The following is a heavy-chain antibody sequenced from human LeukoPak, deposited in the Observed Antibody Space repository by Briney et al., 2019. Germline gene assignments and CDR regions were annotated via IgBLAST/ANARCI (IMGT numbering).Heavy chain of an antibody. CDR3: ARVGTKNAFDI. Sequence: GGSLRLSCAASGFTFSSYGMHWVRQAPGKGLEWVAVIWYDGSNKYYADSVKGRFTISRDNSKNTLYLQMNSLRDEDTAVYYCARVGTKNAFDIWGQGTMVTVSS. D-gene: IGHD2-8*01. V-gene: IGHV3-33*01. CDR1: GFTFSSYG. CDR2: IWYDGSNK. J-gene: IGHJ3*02.